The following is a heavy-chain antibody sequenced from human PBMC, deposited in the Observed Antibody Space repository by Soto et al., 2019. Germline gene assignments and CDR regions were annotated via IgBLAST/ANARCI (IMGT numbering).Heavy chain of an antibody. CDR3: ARLQFGEGFDY. Sequence: TLSLTCAVSGGSISGGGFSWSWIRQPPGKGLEWIGYILHTGGTQYNPSLKSRVSMSVDKSKNQFSLHLTSVTAADTAVYYCARLQFGEGFDYWGQGALVTVSS. V-gene: IGHV4-30-2*01. J-gene: IGHJ4*02. CDR1: GGSISGGGFS. D-gene: IGHD3-10*01. CDR2: ILHTGGT.